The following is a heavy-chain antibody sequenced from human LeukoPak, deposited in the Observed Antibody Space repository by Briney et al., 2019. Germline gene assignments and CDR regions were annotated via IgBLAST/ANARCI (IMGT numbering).Heavy chain of an antibody. D-gene: IGHD3-22*01. CDR3: ARGGYYDSSGYRPYDY. Sequence: GGSLRLSCAASGFTFSSYSMNWVRQAPGKGLEWVSSISSSSSYIYYADSVKGRFTISRDNAKNSLYLQMNSLRAEDTAVYYCARGGYYDSSGYRPYDYWGQGTLVTVSS. J-gene: IGHJ4*02. V-gene: IGHV3-21*01. CDR1: GFTFSSYS. CDR2: ISSSSSYI.